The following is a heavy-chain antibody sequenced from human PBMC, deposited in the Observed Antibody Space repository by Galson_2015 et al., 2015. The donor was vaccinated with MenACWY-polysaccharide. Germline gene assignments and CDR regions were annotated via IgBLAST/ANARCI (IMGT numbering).Heavy chain of an antibody. Sequence: SLRLSCAASGFTFSDYYMGWIRQAPGKGLEWVSCISGGGRTIYYADSVKGRFAISRDNAKNSLYLQMNSLRAEDTAVYYCARAAWFDYWGQGTLLTVS. V-gene: IGHV3-11*01. CDR2: ISGGGRTI. CDR3: ARAAWFDY. J-gene: IGHJ4*02. CDR1: GFTFSDYY.